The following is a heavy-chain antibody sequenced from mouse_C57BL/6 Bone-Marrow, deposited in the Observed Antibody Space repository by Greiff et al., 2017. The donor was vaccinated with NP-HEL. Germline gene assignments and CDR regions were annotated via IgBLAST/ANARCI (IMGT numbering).Heavy chain of an antibody. V-gene: IGHV1-81*01. CDR2: IYPRSGNT. Sequence: QVHVKQSGAELARPGASVKLSCKASGYTFTSYGISWVKQRTGQGLEWIGEIYPRSGNTYYNEKFKGKATLTADKSSSTAYMELRSLTSEDSAVYFCARTTIVTTKRVGSLAYWGQGTLVTVSA. D-gene: IGHD2-5*01. J-gene: IGHJ3*01. CDR1: GYTFTSYG. CDR3: ARTTIVTTKRVGSLAY.